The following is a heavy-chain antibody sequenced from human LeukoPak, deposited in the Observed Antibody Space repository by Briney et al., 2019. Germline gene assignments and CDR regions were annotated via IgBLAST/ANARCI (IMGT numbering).Heavy chain of an antibody. V-gene: IGHV1-18*01. CDR2: ISSYNGNA. CDR3: ARARSDNYYQCDY. D-gene: IGHD1-26*01. Sequence: ASVKVSCKPSGYTFTNYGFSWVRQAPGQGLEWMGWISSYNGNAAYAQKFQGRVTMTTDTSTSTAYMDLRSLRPDDTAVYYCARARSDNYYQCDYWGQGTLVTVSS. CDR1: GYTFTNYG. J-gene: IGHJ4*02.